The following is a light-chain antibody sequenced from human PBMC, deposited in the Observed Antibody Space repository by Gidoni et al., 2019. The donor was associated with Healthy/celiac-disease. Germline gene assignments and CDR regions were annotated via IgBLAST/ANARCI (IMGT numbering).Light chain of an antibody. J-gene: IGKJ5*01. Sequence: DIVLTHSPATLSLSPGERATLSCRASQSVSSYLAWYQQKPGQAPRLLIYDASNRATGIPARFNGSGSGTDFTLTISSLEPEDFAVYYCQQRSNWTPITFGQGTRLEIK. V-gene: IGKV3-11*01. CDR3: QQRSNWTPIT. CDR2: DAS. CDR1: QSVSSY.